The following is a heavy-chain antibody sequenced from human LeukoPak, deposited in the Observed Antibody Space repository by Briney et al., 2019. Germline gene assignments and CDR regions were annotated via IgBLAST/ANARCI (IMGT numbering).Heavy chain of an antibody. CDR3: TTDQDYYDSSGYYYNDY. CDR2: IKSKTDGGTT. Sequence: GGSLRLSCAASGFTFSNAWMSWVRQAPGKGLEWVGRIKSKTDGGTTDYAAPVKGRFTISRDDSKNTLYLQMNSLKTEDTAVYYCTTDQDYYDSSGYYYNDYWGQGTLVTVSS. V-gene: IGHV3-15*01. J-gene: IGHJ4*02. D-gene: IGHD3-22*01. CDR1: GFTFSNAW.